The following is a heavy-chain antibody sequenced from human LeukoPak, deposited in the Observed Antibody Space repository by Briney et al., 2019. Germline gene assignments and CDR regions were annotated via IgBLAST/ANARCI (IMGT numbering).Heavy chain of an antibody. V-gene: IGHV3-30-3*01. J-gene: IGHJ4*02. CDR2: ISYDGSNK. CDR1: RFTFSSYA. CDR3: AREGGIQLLWFGEPSGALVY. Sequence: PGGSLRLSCAASRFTFSSYAMHWVRQAPGKGLEWVAVISYDGSNKYYADSVKGRFTISRDNSKNTLYLQMNSLRAEDTAVYYCAREGGIQLLWFGEPSGALVYWGQGTLVTVSS. D-gene: IGHD3-10*01.